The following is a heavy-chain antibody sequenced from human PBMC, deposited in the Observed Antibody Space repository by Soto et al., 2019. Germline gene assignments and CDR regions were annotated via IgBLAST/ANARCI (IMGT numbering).Heavy chain of an antibody. D-gene: IGHD4-4*01. CDR2: ISHSGTT. Sequence: PSETLSLTCTVSGGSISSGYWSWLRQSPGEGLEWIGHISHSGTTNYNPSLKSRVTISVDTSKNQFSLKLSSVTAADTAVYFCARSNWFDPWGQGTLVTVSS. CDR1: GGSISSGY. J-gene: IGHJ5*02. V-gene: IGHV4-59*12. CDR3: ARSNWFDP.